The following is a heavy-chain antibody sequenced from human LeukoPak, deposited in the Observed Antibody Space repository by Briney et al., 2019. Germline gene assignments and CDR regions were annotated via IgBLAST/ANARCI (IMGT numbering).Heavy chain of an antibody. D-gene: IGHD3-22*01. CDR1: GFSFSSYW. Sequence: GGSLRLSCAASGFSFSSYWMSWVRQAPGNGLQWVANIKEDGSEQYYVDSVTGRFTISRDNAKNSLYLQMTSLRAEDAALYDCARDDGRAYYQRIWGQGTLVTVSS. CDR2: IKEDGSEQ. CDR3: ARDDGRAYYQRI. V-gene: IGHV3-7*01. J-gene: IGHJ4*02.